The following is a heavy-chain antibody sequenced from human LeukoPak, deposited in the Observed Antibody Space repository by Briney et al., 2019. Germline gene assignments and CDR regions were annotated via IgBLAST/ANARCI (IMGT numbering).Heavy chain of an antibody. CDR3: ARDRWGGYSYGHPFDY. J-gene: IGHJ4*02. CDR2: ISAYNGNT. D-gene: IGHD5-18*01. V-gene: IGHV1-18*01. CDR1: GYTFTSYG. Sequence: GASVKVSCKASGYTFTSYGISWVRQAPGQGLEWMGWISAYNGNTNYAQKLQGRVTMTTDTSTSTAYMELRSLRSDDTAVYYCARDRWGGYSYGHPFDYWGQGTLVTVSS.